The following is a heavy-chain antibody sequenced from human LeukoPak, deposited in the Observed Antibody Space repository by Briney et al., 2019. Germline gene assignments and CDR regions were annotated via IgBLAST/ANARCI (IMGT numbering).Heavy chain of an antibody. J-gene: IGHJ6*03. CDR3: AREPDTAMVNSYYYYMDV. CDR1: GDSVSSNSAA. CDR2: TYYRSKWYN. V-gene: IGHV6-1*01. D-gene: IGHD5-18*01. Sequence: SQTLSLTCAISGDSVSSNSAAWNWIRQSPSRGLEWLGRTYYRSKWYNDYAVSVKSRITINPDTSKNQFSLQLNSVTPEDTAVYYCAREPDTAMVNSYYYYMDVWGKGTTVTVSS.